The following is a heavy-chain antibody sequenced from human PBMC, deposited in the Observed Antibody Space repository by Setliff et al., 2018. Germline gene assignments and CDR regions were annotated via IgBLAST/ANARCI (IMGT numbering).Heavy chain of an antibody. CDR3: AKDRAGSSEDPYFDY. J-gene: IGHJ4*02. CDR2: IYPGDSHT. Sequence: RGESLKISCKGSGYSFSNFWIGWVRQMPGKGLEWMGIIYPGDSHTRYSPSFQGQVTMSADKSVNTAYLQWSNLKASDTAVYYCAKDRAGSSEDPYFDYWGQGTLVTVSS. D-gene: IGHD1-26*01. V-gene: IGHV5-51*01. CDR1: GYSFSNFW.